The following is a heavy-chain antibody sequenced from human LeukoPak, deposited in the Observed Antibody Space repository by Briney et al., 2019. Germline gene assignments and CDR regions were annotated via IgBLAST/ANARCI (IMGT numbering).Heavy chain of an antibody. D-gene: IGHD3-10*01. Sequence: PSETLSLTCTVSGYSIRSGYYWAWIRQPPGKGLEWIGSSYHSGGTDYNPSLKSRITISVDTSKNQFSLQLNSLTAADTAVYYCARVAGSGSVSDYWGQGTLVTVSS. CDR3: ARVAGSGSVSDY. CDR1: GYSIRSGYY. V-gene: IGHV4-38-2*02. J-gene: IGHJ4*02. CDR2: SYHSGGT.